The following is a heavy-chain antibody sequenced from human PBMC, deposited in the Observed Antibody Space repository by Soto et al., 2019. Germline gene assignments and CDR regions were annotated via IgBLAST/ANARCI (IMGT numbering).Heavy chain of an antibody. CDR2: ISYDGSNK. V-gene: IGHV3-30*18. J-gene: IGHJ5*02. D-gene: IGHD6-13*01. CDR1: GFTFSSYG. CDR3: AKDQWSSSWPNWFDP. Sequence: VGSLRLSCAASGFTFSSYGMHWVRQAPGKGLEWVAVISYDGSNKYYADSVKGRFTISRDNSKNTLYLQMNSLRAEDTAVYYCAKDQWSSSWPNWFDPWGQGTLVTVSS.